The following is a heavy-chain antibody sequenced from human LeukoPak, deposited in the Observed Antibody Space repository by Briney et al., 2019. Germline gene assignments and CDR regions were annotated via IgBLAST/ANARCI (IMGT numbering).Heavy chain of an antibody. CDR3: ARGEPGFGGLPTVLDN. V-gene: IGHV3-21*01. J-gene: IGHJ4*02. D-gene: IGHD4-23*01. Sequence: PGGSLRTSLSGPGFSLYSFHMNWVPPAPGKGRMGVSFLSSITTFIDYADSVKGRFTTSRDNAKDSLYLQMNSLRAEDTAVYYCARGEPGFGGLPTVLDNWGQGALVTVSS. CDR1: GFSLYSFH. CDR2: LSSITTFI.